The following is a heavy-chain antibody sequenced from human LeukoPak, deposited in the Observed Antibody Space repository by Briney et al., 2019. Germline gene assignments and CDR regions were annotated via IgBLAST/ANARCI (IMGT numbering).Heavy chain of an antibody. D-gene: IGHD2-2*01. V-gene: IGHV1-69*05. CDR1: GTTFSRSA. J-gene: IGHJ4*02. CDR2: VIPILGTT. CDR3: ARDDGSATRGFDS. Sequence: GASVKVSCKASGTTFSRSAISWVRQAPGQGLEWMGGVIPILGTTNYAQKFQDRVSITTDESTRTAYMEVSSLRSVDTAVYYCARDDGSATRGFDSWGQGTLVTVSS.